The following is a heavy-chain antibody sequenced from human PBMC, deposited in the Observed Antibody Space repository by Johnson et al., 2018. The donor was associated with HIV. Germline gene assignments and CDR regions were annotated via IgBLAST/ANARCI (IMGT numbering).Heavy chain of an antibody. D-gene: IGHD1-1*01. J-gene: IGHJ3*02. CDR1: GFTFSMSW. V-gene: IGHV3-7*01. Sequence: VQLVESGGGLVQPGGSLRLSCAASGFTFSMSWMTWVRQAPGKGLEFVANLNQDGRRKNYVDSVQGRFIISRDNAKNLLFLQMDSLRVDDTGVYYCARDPGYSSFDIWGQGTGVTVSS. CDR2: LNQDGRRK. CDR3: ARDPGYSSFDI.